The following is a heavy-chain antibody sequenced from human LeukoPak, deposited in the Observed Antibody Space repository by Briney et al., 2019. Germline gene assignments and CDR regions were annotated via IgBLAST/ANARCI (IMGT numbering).Heavy chain of an antibody. CDR2: ISYDVSNK. CDR3: ATSVGPGYCSSTSCYDNWFSP. J-gene: IGHJ5*02. Sequence: GGSLRLSCAASGFTFSSYGMHWARHAPGKGLELVAFISYDVSNKYYADSVKGRFTISRDNTKNTLYLQMNSMRAEDTAVYYCATSVGPGYCSSTSCYDNWFSPWGQGTLVTVSS. D-gene: IGHD2-2*01. V-gene: IGHV3-30*03. CDR1: GFTFSSYG.